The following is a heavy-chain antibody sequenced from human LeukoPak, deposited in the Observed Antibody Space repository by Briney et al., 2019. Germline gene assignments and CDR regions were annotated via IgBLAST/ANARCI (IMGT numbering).Heavy chain of an antibody. CDR3: ARRDCGSTSCHAYSWFDP. J-gene: IGHJ5*02. CDR1: GFIFTNYA. Sequence: PGGSLRLSCAASGFIFTNYAMSWLRQAPGRGLEWVSTISSNGDTTYYAGSVKGRFTVSRDNSKNTLYLHMNSLRTEGTAVFYCARRDCGSTSCHAYSWFDPWGQGTLVTVSS. CDR2: ISSNGDTT. V-gene: IGHV3-23*01. D-gene: IGHD2-2*01.